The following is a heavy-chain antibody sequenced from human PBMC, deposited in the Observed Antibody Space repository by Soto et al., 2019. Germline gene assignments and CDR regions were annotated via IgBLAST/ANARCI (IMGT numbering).Heavy chain of an antibody. V-gene: IGHV1-69*08. CDR2: IIPFLGVT. CDR1: GGTFSPYT. D-gene: IGHD1-26*01. Sequence: QVQLVQSGAEVKKPGSSVKVSCKASGGTFSPYTINWVRQAPGQGLEWMGRIIPFLGVTNYAQKFQARVTITADKSTTTAYMELSGLRFEDTAVYYCARDWESTVSTWSVGALWGRGTLVTVSS. J-gene: IGHJ4*02. CDR3: ARDWESTVSTWSVGAL.